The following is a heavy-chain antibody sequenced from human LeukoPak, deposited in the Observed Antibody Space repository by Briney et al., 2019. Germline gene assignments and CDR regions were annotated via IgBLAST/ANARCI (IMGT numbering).Heavy chain of an antibody. J-gene: IGHJ4*02. CDR1: GFILSNYY. CDR2: IQEDGSAT. V-gene: IGHV3-7*01. D-gene: IGHD1-14*01. Sequence: GGSLRLSCAASGFILSNYYMGWVCQAPGKGLEWVANIQEDGSATYYVDSVKGRFTISRDNAKNSLDLQMNSLRAEDTAVYFCARRKEVQTTFDCWGQGTLVTVSS. CDR3: ARRKEVQTTFDC.